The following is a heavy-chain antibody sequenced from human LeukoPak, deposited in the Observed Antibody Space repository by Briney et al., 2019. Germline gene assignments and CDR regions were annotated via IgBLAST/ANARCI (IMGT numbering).Heavy chain of an antibody. CDR1: GFTFDDYA. D-gene: IGHD5-24*01. CDR3: AKGEMATGYFDY. J-gene: IGHJ4*02. Sequence: GGSLRLSCGGFGFTFDDYAMHWVRQVPGKGLEWASGISWTGGDRRYADSVKGRFTISRDNSKNTVYLQMNSLRVEDTAVYYCAKGEMATGYFDYWGQGTLVTVSS. CDR2: ISWTGGDR. V-gene: IGHV3-9*01.